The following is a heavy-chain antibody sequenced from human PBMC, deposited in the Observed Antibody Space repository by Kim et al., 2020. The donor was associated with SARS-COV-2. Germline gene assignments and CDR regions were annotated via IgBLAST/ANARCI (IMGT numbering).Heavy chain of an antibody. J-gene: IGHJ5*02. V-gene: IGHV3-23*01. D-gene: IGHD2-15*01. CDR3: AKDARYSNTGINWADP. Sequence: SVKGRFTVSRDNSRNILYLQMNSLRVDDTAVYYCAKDARYSNTGINWADPWGQGTLVTISS.